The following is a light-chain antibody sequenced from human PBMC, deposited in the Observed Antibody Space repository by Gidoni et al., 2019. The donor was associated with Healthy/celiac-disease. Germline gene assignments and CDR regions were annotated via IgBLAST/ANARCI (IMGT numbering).Light chain of an antibody. CDR1: QSVSSY. CDR2: DAS. V-gene: IGKV3-11*01. CDR3: QQRSNWYT. Sequence: EIVLTQSPATLSLSPGESATLSCRASQSVSSYLAWYQQKPGQSPRLLIDDASNRATGIPARCSGSGSGTDFTLTISSLEAEEFEVYYCQQRSNWYTFGQGTKLEIK. J-gene: IGKJ2*01.